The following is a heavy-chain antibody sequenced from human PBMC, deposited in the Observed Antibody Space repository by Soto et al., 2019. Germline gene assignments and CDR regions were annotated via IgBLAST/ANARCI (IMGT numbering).Heavy chain of an antibody. D-gene: IGHD3-10*01. J-gene: IGHJ3*02. Sequence: QVQLVESGGGVVQPGRSLRLSCAASGFTFSSYGMHWVRQAPGKGLEWVAVIWYDGSNKYYADSVKGRFTISRDNSKNTLYLQMNSLRAEDTAVYYCARDPFGEMTGEAFDIWGQGTMVTVSS. CDR2: IWYDGSNK. V-gene: IGHV3-33*01. CDR1: GFTFSSYG. CDR3: ARDPFGEMTGEAFDI.